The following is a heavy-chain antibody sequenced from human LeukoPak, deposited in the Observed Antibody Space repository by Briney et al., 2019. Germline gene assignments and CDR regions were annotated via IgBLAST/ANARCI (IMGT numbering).Heavy chain of an antibody. V-gene: IGHV3-23*01. CDR2: ISGSGGST. CDR3: AKGYYGSGSYNFDY. D-gene: IGHD3-10*01. CDR1: GFTFSSYA. Sequence: GGSLRLSCAASGFTFSSYAMSWVHQAPGKGLGWGSAISGSGGSTYYADSAKGRFTISRDNSKNTLYLQMNSLRAEDTAVYYCAKGYYGSGSYNFDYWGQGTLVTVSS. J-gene: IGHJ4*02.